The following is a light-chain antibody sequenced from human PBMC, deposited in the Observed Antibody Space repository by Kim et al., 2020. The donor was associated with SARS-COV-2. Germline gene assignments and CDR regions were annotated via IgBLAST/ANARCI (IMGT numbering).Light chain of an antibody. Sequence: VSVAHGQTARITSGVKNIGSRNVHWYQQKPGQAPVLVIDRDFNRPSGIPERFTGSNSGNTATLTINRAQAGDEDDYYCQVWDSRVFGGGTKVTVL. CDR2: RDF. CDR3: QVWDSRV. J-gene: IGLJ2*01. V-gene: IGLV3-9*01. CDR1: NIGSRN.